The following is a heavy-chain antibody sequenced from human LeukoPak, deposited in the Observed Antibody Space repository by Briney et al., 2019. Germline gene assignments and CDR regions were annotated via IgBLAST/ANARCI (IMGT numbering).Heavy chain of an antibody. Sequence: SETLSLTCTVSGGSISSYYWSWIRQPPGKGLEWIGYIYYSGSTNYNPSLKSRVTISVDTSKNQFSLKLSSVTAADTAAYYCARDHRDGFYGIYGMDVWGQGTTVTVSS. J-gene: IGHJ6*02. D-gene: IGHD5-24*01. CDR1: GGSISSYY. V-gene: IGHV4-59*01. CDR2: IYYSGST. CDR3: ARDHRDGFYGIYGMDV.